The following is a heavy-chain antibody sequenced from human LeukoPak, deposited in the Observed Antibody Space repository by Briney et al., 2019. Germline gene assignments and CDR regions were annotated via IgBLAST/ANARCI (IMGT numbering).Heavy chain of an antibody. Sequence: PSETLSLTCTVSGGSISSSSYYWGWIRQPPGKGLEWIGSIHYNGSTYYNPSLKSRVTISVDTSKNQFSLKLSSVTAADTAVYYCAGRSDSSGLYWGQGTLVTVSS. CDR2: IHYNGST. V-gene: IGHV4-39*01. J-gene: IGHJ4*02. D-gene: IGHD3-22*01. CDR3: AGRSDSSGLY. CDR1: GGSISSSSYY.